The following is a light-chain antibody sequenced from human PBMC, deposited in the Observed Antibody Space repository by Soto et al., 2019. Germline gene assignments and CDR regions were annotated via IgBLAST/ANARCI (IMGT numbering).Light chain of an antibody. Sequence: EIVLTQSPATLSLSPGERATLSCTASQSVSSYLAWYQLKPGQAPRVLIYDASNRATGIPARFSGSGSGTDFTLIISSLEPEDSAVYYCQHRYNWPYTFGQGTKLEIK. J-gene: IGKJ2*01. CDR1: QSVSSY. CDR2: DAS. CDR3: QHRYNWPYT. V-gene: IGKV3-11*01.